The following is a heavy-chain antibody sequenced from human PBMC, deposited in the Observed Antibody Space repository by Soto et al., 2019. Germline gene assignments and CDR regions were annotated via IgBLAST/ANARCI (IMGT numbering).Heavy chain of an antibody. V-gene: IGHV3-33*01. Sequence: QVQLVESGGGVVQPGRSLRLSCAASGFTFSSYGMHWVRQAPGKGLEWVAVIWYDGSNKYYADSVKGRFTISSDNSKNTLYLQMNSLRAEDTAVYYCAREGKDIVATIRPYYFDYWGQGTLVTVSS. J-gene: IGHJ4*02. D-gene: IGHD5-12*01. CDR2: IWYDGSNK. CDR3: AREGKDIVATIRPYYFDY. CDR1: GFTFSSYG.